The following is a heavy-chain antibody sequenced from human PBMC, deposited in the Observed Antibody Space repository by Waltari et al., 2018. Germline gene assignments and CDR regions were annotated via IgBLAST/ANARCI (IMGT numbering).Heavy chain of an antibody. CDR1: GFTFSDHY. J-gene: IGHJ4*02. D-gene: IGHD6-19*01. CDR2: STNRGTSYTT. V-gene: IGHV3-72*01. CDR3: VRGKKGCDY. Sequence: EVHLVESGGGLVQPGGSLRLSCVISGFTFSDHYKDWVRQTPGMGLEGVGRSTNRGTSYTTISAAFVKGRVSVSRDDSKNSLYLQRDSLKTEDTAVYYCVRGKKGCDYWGQGALVIVSS.